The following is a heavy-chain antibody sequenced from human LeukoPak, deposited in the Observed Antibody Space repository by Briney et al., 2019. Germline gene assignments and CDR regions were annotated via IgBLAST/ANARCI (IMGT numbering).Heavy chain of an antibody. Sequence: GGSLRLSCAASGFTFSDYWMSWVSQAPGKRLEWVADIKQDGSDKKYVDSVKGRFTISRDNAKKSLYLQMDSLRAEDTAVYYCARSLWPADYWGQGTLVTVSS. D-gene: IGHD3-10*01. V-gene: IGHV3-7*01. CDR2: IKQDGSDK. J-gene: IGHJ4*02. CDR1: GFTFSDYW. CDR3: ARSLWPADY.